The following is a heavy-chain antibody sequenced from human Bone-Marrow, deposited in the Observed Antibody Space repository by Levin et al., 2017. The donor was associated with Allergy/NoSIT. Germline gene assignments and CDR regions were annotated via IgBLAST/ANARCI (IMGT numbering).Heavy chain of an antibody. V-gene: IGHV4-59*01. D-gene: IGHD2-21*02. CDR3: ASSGDYYSEYFQH. CDR1: GDSIRSYY. CDR2: IYYTGST. Sequence: PSETLSLTCTVSGDSIRSYYWSWIRQAPGKGLDWIGYIYYTGSTAYNPPLKSRVTISGDTSKNQFSLNLNSVTAADTAVYYCASSGDYYSEYFQHWGRGTLVTVSS. J-gene: IGHJ1*01.